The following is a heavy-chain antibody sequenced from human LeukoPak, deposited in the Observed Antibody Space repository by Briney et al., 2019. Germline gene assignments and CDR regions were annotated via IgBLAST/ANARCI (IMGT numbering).Heavy chain of an antibody. J-gene: IGHJ4*02. CDR3: AGEPRDTYYFDD. V-gene: IGHV1-46*01. Sequence: ASVKVSCKASGDTFTSSFVHWVRQAPGQGLEWVGIINPGRGNTGYAQKFKGRVTMTRDTSTSTVYMELSSLRSEDTAVYYCAGEPRDTYYFDDWGQGTLVTVSS. CDR1: GDTFTSSF. CDR2: INPGRGNT. D-gene: IGHD5-18*01.